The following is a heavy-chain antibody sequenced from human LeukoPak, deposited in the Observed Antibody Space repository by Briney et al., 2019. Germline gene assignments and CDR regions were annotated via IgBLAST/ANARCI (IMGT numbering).Heavy chain of an antibody. D-gene: IGHD3-22*01. CDR3: ASQFSNSHDSSGYYYDDAFDI. V-gene: IGHV4-34*01. CDR2: INHSGST. Sequence: SETLSLTCAVYGGSFSGYYWSWIRQPPGKGLEWIGEINHSGSTNYNPSLKSRVTISVDTSKNQFSLKLSSVTAADTAVYYCASQFSNSHDSSGYYYDDAFDIWGQGTMVTVSS. J-gene: IGHJ3*02. CDR1: GGSFSGYY.